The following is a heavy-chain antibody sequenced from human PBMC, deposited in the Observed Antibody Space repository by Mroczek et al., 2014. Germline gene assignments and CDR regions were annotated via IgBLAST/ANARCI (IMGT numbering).Heavy chain of an antibody. Sequence: VQLVQSGGGLVQPGRSLETLLVQPLDSPLMIMPCTGSGQAPGKGLEWVSGISWNSGSIGYADSVKGRFTISRDNAKNSLYLQMNSLRAEDTALYYCAKDGTGTPYYYYYYMDVWGKGTTVTVSS. V-gene: IGHV3-9*01. CDR3: AKDGTGTPYYYYYYMDV. CDR2: ISWNSGSI. CDR1: DSPLMIMP. J-gene: IGHJ6*03. D-gene: IGHD3/OR15-3a*01.